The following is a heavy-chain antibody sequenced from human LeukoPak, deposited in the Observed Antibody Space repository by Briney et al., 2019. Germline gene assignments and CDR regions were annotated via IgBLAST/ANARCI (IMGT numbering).Heavy chain of an antibody. V-gene: IGHV3-23*01. CDR2: ISGGGAST. CDR3: AKVDHCSSTSCFRFDP. D-gene: IGHD2-2*01. J-gene: IGHJ5*02. CDR1: GFTFSSYA. Sequence: GGSLRLSCAASGFTFSSYAMTWVRQAPGKGLEWVSGISGGGASTYYADSVKGRFTISRDNSKNTLYLQMNSLRAEDTAVYYCAKVDHCSSTSCFRFDPWAREPWSPSPQ.